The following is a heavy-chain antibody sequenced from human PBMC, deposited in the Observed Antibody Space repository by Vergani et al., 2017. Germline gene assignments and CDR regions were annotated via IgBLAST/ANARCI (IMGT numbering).Heavy chain of an antibody. Sequence: EVQLVESGGGLVQPGRSLRLSCAASGFTFSSYWMSWVRQAPGKGLEWVANIKQEGSEKYYVDSVKGRFTISRDNAKNSLYLQMNSLRAEDTAVYYCAGSKWYPYYFDYWGQGTLVTVSS. J-gene: IGHJ4*02. V-gene: IGHV3-7*01. CDR3: AGSKWYPYYFDY. D-gene: IGHD2-2*01. CDR1: GFTFSSYW. CDR2: IKQEGSEK.